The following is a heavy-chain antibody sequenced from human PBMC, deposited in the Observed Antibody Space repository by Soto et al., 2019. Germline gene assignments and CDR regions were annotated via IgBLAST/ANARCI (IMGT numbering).Heavy chain of an antibody. CDR2: IYPGDSDT. J-gene: IGHJ6*02. CDR1: GYSFTSYW. D-gene: IGHD2-15*01. CDR3: AGLLGDRYTPMDV. Sequence: GESLKISCKGSGYSFTSYWIGWVRQMPGKGLEWMGIIYPGDSDTRYSPSFQGQVTISADKSISTAYLQWSSLKASDTAMCYCAGLLGDRYTPMDVWGQGTTVTVSS. V-gene: IGHV5-51*01.